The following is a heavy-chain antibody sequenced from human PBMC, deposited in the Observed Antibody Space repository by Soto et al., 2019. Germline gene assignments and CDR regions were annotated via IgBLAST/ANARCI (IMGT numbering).Heavy chain of an antibody. D-gene: IGHD5-12*01. Sequence: QVQLQESGPGLVKPSETLSLTCTVSGWSINTYYWSWIRQPPGKGLEWIGYIYYRANPNYNPSLKSRVTISQDTSKIQFSLKLSSVTAAATAVYYCARHYGDGYDYVDYWGQGTLVTVSS. CDR1: GWSINTYY. J-gene: IGHJ4*02. CDR3: ARHYGDGYDYVDY. CDR2: IYYRANP. V-gene: IGHV4-59*08.